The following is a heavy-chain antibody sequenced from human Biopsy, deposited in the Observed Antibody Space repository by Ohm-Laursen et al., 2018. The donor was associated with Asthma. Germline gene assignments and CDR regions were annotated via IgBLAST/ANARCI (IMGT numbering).Heavy chain of an antibody. CDR1: GYTFNSAG. D-gene: IGHD3-10*01. CDR3: ARAVDYSHYYGIDV. Sequence: ASVKVSCKTSGYTFNSAGITWVRQAPGQGLEWMGWISVYNGNTKVAQRPQDRVTMITDTSTSTAYMELRSLRFDDTAVYFCARAVDYSHYYGIDVWGQGTTVTVS. CDR2: ISVYNGNT. V-gene: IGHV1-18*01. J-gene: IGHJ6*02.